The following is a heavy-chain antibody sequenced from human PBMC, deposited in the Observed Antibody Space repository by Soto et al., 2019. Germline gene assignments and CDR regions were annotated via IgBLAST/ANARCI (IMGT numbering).Heavy chain of an antibody. Sequence: EVQLVESGGGLVKPGGSLRLSCAASGFTFSSYSMNWVRQAPGKGLEWVLSISSSSSYIYYADSVKGRFTISRDNAKNSLYLQMNSLRAEDTAVYYCARVGSTSCDYWGQGTLVTVSS. CDR3: ARVGSTSCDY. CDR1: GFTFSSYS. J-gene: IGHJ4*02. D-gene: IGHD2-2*01. V-gene: IGHV3-21*01. CDR2: ISSSSSYI.